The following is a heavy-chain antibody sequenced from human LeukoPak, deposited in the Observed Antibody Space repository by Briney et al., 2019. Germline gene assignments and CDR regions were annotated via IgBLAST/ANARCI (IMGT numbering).Heavy chain of an antibody. Sequence: PGGSLRLTCAASGFTFDDYAMHWVRQVPGKGLEWVSGISWNGGIGYADSVRGRFTISRDNAKNSLYLQMNNLRPEDTALYYCAKATCGGDCSFDEWGQGIMVTVSS. CDR2: ISWNGGI. D-gene: IGHD2-21*02. V-gene: IGHV3-9*01. CDR1: GFTFDDYA. CDR3: AKATCGGDCSFDE. J-gene: IGHJ4*02.